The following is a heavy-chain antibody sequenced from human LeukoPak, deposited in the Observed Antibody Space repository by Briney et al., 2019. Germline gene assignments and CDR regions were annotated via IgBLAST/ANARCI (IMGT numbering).Heavy chain of an antibody. Sequence: GASVKVSCKASGYTLTHYAMNWVRQAPGQGFEWMGWINTNTGTPLYAQGFTGRFVFSLDTSVSTTYLQISSLKTEDTGVYYCAKSEGLDRPLYYYYMDVWGKGTTVTVSS. V-gene: IGHV7-4-1*02. CDR2: INTNTGTP. D-gene: IGHD1-1*01. J-gene: IGHJ6*03. CDR3: AKSEGLDRPLYYYYMDV. CDR1: GYTLTHYA.